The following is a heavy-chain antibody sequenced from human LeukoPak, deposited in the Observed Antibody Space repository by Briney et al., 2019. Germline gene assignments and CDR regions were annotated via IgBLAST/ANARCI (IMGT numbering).Heavy chain of an antibody. D-gene: IGHD4-17*01. J-gene: IGHJ4*02. CDR3: ARGTPSTVTTVSFDY. CDR2: IIPIFGTA. CDR1: GGTLSSYA. Sequence: GSSVKVSWEASGGTLSSYAISWVRQSPGQLLEWMGGIIPIFGTANYAQKFQGRVTITTDESTSTAYMELSSLRSEDTAVYYCARGTPSTVTTVSFDYWGQGTLVTVSS. V-gene: IGHV1-69*05.